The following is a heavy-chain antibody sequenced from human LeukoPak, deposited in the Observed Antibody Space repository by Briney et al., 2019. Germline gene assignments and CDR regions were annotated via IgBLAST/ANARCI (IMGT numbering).Heavy chain of an antibody. D-gene: IGHD3-16*02. CDR1: GFTFGSPW. J-gene: IGHJ4*02. CDR3: ARGTAGYHSSYFDY. CDR2: INSDGSAT. V-gene: IGHV3-74*01. Sequence: GSLRLSCATSGFTFGSPWMHLVRPAPGKGLVWVSRINSDGSATAYADSVKGRFTISRDNAENTLYLQMNSLRAEDTAVYYCARGTAGYHSSYFDYWGQGTLVTVSS.